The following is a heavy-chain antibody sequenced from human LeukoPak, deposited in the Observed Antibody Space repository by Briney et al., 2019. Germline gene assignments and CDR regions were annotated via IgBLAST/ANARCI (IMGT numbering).Heavy chain of an antibody. CDR3: AKWPEGAMDYFDY. CDR1: GFSFSSYA. V-gene: IGHV3-23*01. Sequence: GGSLRLSCAASGFSFSSYAMTWARQAPVKGLEWVSAISGDGTRTYYADSVKGRFAISRDNSKNTLYLEMSSLRVEDTAIYYCAKWPEGAMDYFDYWGQGTLVTVSS. D-gene: IGHD3-16*01. J-gene: IGHJ4*02. CDR2: ISGDGTRT.